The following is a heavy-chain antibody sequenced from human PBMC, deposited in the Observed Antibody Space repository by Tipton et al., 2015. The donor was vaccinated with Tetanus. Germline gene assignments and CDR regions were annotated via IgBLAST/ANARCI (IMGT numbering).Heavy chain of an antibody. Sequence: TLSLTCTVSGGSVSSGSYFWSWIRQPPGKGLQWIGYIYYSGTTNYNSSLKSRVTMSVDTSKNQFSLNLTSVTAADTAVYYCARGARGYTYGWGQGTLVTVSS. CDR3: ARGARGYTYG. J-gene: IGHJ4*02. CDR2: IYYSGTT. D-gene: IGHD5-18*01. V-gene: IGHV4-61*01. CDR1: GGSVSSGSYF.